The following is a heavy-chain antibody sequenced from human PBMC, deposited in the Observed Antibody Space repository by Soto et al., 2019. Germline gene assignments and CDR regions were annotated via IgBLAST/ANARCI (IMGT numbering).Heavy chain of an antibody. V-gene: IGHV1-69*02. D-gene: IGHD2-15*01. CDR1: GGTFSSYT. J-gene: IGHJ6*03. Sequence: QVQLVQSGAEVKKPGSSVKVSCKASGGTFSSYTISWVRQAPGQGLEWMGRIIPILGIANYAQKFQGRVTITADKSTGTAYMELSSLRSEDTAVYYCARVTLHCSGGSCYSSYYYYMDVWGKGTTVTVSS. CDR3: ARVTLHCSGGSCYSSYYYYMDV. CDR2: IIPILGIA.